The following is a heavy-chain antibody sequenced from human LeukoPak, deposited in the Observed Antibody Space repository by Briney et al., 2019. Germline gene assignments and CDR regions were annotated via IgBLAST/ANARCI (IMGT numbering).Heavy chain of an antibody. CDR2: INHSGGT. CDR1: GGSFSDYS. J-gene: IGHJ4*02. V-gene: IGHV4-34*01. D-gene: IGHD6-13*01. Sequence: SETLSLTCAVYGGSFSDYSWTWIRQPPGKGPEWIGEINHSGGTNHNPSLMSRVIMSVDTSKNQFSLKVSSVTAADTAVYYCARKARQLGTPFDYWGQGTLVTVSS. CDR3: ARKARQLGTPFDY.